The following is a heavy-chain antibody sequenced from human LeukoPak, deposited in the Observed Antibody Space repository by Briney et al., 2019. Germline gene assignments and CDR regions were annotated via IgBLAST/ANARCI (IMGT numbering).Heavy chain of an antibody. D-gene: IGHD3-10*01. CDR1: GGSFSGYY. CDR2: INHSGST. CDR3: ARGRPHPFLVRGGRNYYMDV. V-gene: IGHV4-34*01. J-gene: IGHJ6*03. Sequence: PSETLSLTCAVYGGSFSGYYWSWIRQPPGKGLEWLGEINHSGSTNYNPSLKSRVTISVDTSKNQFSLKLSSVTAADTAVYYCARGRPHPFLVRGGRNYYMDVWGKGTTVTVSS.